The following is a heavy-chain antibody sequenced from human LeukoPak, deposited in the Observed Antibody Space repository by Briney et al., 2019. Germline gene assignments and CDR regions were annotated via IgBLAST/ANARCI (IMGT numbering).Heavy chain of an antibody. CDR3: ARSLIPGRWYFDL. J-gene: IGHJ2*01. CDR1: GFTFSSHG. Sequence: PGGSLRLSCVGSGFTFSSHGMHWVRQAPGKGLEWVAAISTDGSYKYHGDSVKGRFTISRDNPMNTLYLQMNGLRPDDTAVYYCARSLIPGRWYFDLWGRGTLVTVSS. V-gene: IGHV3-30*19. CDR2: ISTDGSYK. D-gene: IGHD3-16*01.